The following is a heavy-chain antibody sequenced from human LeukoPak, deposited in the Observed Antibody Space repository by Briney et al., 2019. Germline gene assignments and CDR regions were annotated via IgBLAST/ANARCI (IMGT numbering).Heavy chain of an antibody. V-gene: IGHV1-2*02. CDR1: GYTFTGYY. D-gene: IGHD1-26*01. Sequence: GASVKVSCKASGYTFTGYYMHWVRQAPGQGLEWMGWINPNSGGTNYAQKFQGRVTMTRDTSISTAYMELSRLRSDDTAVYYCARNSGSYYAPFDYWGQGTLVTVSS. CDR2: INPNSGGT. J-gene: IGHJ4*02. CDR3: ARNSGSYYAPFDY.